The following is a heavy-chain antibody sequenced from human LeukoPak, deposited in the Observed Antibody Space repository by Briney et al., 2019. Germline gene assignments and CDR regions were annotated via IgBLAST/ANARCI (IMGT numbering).Heavy chain of an antibody. V-gene: IGHV3-21*04. CDR3: ARYYDKSGYYGRHDY. CDR2: IDFTSRYI. J-gene: IGHJ4*02. Sequence: PGGSLRLSCAASGFTFSGYSMNWVRQAPGKGLEWVSSIDFTSRYIYNADSVKGRFTISRDNSKNTLFLQMNSLRAEDTAVYYCARYYDKSGYYGRHDYWGQGTPVTVSS. CDR1: GFTFSGYS. D-gene: IGHD3-22*01.